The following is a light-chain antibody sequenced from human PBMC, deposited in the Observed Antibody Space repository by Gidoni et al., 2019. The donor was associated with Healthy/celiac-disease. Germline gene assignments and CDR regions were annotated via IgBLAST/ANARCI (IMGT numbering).Light chain of an antibody. CDR3: QQSYSTPLT. J-gene: IGKJ4*01. CDR2: AAS. CDR1: QSISRY. Sequence: DIQMTQSPSSLSASVGDRVTITCRASQSISRYLNWYQQKPGNAPKLLLYAASSLQSGVPSRFSGRGSGTDFTLTIISLYPADFATYYCQQSYSTPLTFGGGTKVEIK. V-gene: IGKV1-39*01.